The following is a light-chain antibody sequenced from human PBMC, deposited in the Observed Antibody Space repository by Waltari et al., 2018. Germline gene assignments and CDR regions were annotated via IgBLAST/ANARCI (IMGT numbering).Light chain of an antibody. Sequence: QSALTQPPSASGSPGQSVTISCTGTSSDVGGYNYVSWYQLHPGKAPKLMIYEVTKRPSGVPDRFSGSKSDNTASLTVSGLQAEDEAEYYCASYSGTNNVIFGGGTKLTVL. V-gene: IGLV2-8*01. CDR1: SSDVGGYNY. J-gene: IGLJ2*01. CDR3: ASYSGTNNVI. CDR2: EVT.